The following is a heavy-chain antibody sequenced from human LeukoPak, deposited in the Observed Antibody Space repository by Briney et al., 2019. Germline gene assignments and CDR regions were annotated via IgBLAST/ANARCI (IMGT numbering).Heavy chain of an antibody. CDR1: GFTFRSYW. Sequence: GGSLRLSCAASGFTFRSYWMSWVRQAPGKGLEWVSSISSSSYIYYADSVKGRFTISRDNAKNSLYLQMNSLRAEDTAVYYCARCPLGWLASPNAFDIWGQGTMVTVSS. D-gene: IGHD4-23*01. CDR3: ARCPLGWLASPNAFDI. V-gene: IGHV3-21*01. CDR2: ISSSSYI. J-gene: IGHJ3*02.